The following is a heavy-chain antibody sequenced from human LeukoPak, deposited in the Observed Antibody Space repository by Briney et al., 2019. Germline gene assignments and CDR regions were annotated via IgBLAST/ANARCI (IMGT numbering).Heavy chain of an antibody. CDR3: ARGVHAFDI. D-gene: IGHD3-3*01. V-gene: IGHV3-74*03. CDR1: GFTLSDHW. Sequence: PGGSLRLSCAASGFTLSDHWMHWVRQAPRKGLVWVSHIRSDRSSTTYADSAKGRFTISRDNAKNTLYLQMNSLRAEDTAVYYCARGVHAFDIWGQGTMVTVSS. CDR2: IRSDRSST. J-gene: IGHJ3*02.